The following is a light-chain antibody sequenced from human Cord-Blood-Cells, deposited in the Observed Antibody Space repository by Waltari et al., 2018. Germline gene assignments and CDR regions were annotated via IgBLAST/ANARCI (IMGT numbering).Light chain of an antibody. CDR1: QDISNY. J-gene: IGKJ2*03. CDR3: QQYDNLPYS. CDR2: DAS. V-gene: IGKV1-33*01. Sequence: SPSSLSASVGDRVTITCQASQDISNYLNLYQQKPGKAPKLLIYDASNLETGVPSRFSGSGSGTDFTFTISSLQPEDIATYYCQQYDNLPYSFGQGTKLEIK.